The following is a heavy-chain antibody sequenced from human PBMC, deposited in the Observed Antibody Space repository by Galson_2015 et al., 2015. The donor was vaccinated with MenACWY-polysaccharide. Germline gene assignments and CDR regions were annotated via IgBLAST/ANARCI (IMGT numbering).Heavy chain of an antibody. V-gene: IGHV3-30-3*01. CDR1: GFTFNSYA. Sequence: SLRLSCAASGFTFNSYAVHWVRQAPGKGLEWLAVISYDETNKYYADSVKGRFTISRDNSKNTLYLQMNSLRAEDTAVFYCARAYCDRITCYGMDVWGQGTTVAVAS. D-gene: IGHD2/OR15-2a*01. CDR2: ISYDETNK. J-gene: IGHJ6*02. CDR3: ARAYCDRITCYGMDV.